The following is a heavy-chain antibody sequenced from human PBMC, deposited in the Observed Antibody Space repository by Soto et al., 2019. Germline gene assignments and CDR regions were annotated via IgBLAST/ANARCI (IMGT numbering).Heavy chain of an antibody. Sequence: SETLSLTCTVSGGSISSYYWSWIRQPPGKGLEWIGRIYTSGSTNYNPSLKSRVTMSVDTSKNQFSLKLSSVTAADTAVYYCARDRATIFGVVIEPEYYFDYWGQGTLVTVSS. CDR2: IYTSGST. V-gene: IGHV4-4*07. J-gene: IGHJ4*02. D-gene: IGHD3-3*01. CDR1: GGSISSYY. CDR3: ARDRATIFGVVIEPEYYFDY.